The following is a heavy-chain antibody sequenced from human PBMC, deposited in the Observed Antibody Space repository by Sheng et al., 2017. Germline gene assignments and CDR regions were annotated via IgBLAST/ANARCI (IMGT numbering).Heavy chain of an antibody. CDR1: GGSFSGYY. Sequence: QVQLQQWGAGLLKPSETLSLTCAVYGGSFSGYYWSWIRQPPRKGTWRWSWVKVQYISWEGHQPNNPYPPRSRVTTISRHVQRTTFSLEAELCDRRGHAVYYCARPRFGEVIYPAYWGRGTRRSPSPQ. V-gene: IGHV4-34*01. D-gene: IGHD3-10*02. CDR2: YISWEGH. J-gene: IGHJ4*01. CDR3: ARPRFGEVIYPAY.